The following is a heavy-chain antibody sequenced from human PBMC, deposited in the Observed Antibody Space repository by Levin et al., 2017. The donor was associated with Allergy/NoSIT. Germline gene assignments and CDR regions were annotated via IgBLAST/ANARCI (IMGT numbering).Heavy chain of an antibody. CDR2: VHYSGRT. V-gene: IGHV4-4*02. CDR3: ARDSSTETSDLFDY. D-gene: IGHD4-17*01. CDR1: GDSITSNNW. Sequence: SETLSLTCAVSGDSITSNNWWSWVRQPPGKGLEWIGEVHYSGRTNYNPSLKSRVTMSVDKSKNQFSLKLSSVTAADSAMYYCARDSSTETSDLFDYWGQGTLVTVSS. J-gene: IGHJ4*02.